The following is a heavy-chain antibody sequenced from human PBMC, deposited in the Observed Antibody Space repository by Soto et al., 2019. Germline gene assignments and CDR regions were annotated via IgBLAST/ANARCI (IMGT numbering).Heavy chain of an antibody. CDR2: ISGSGGST. CDR3: AKPHSIGYCSSTSCSGSYYFDY. Sequence: EVQLLESGGGLVQPGGSLRLSCAASGFTFSSYAMSWVRQAPGKGLVWVSAISGSGGSTYYADSVKGRFTISRDNSKNTLYLQMNSLRAEDTAVYYCAKPHSIGYCSSTSCSGSYYFDYWGQGTLVTVSS. J-gene: IGHJ4*02. D-gene: IGHD2-2*01. V-gene: IGHV3-23*01. CDR1: GFTFSSYA.